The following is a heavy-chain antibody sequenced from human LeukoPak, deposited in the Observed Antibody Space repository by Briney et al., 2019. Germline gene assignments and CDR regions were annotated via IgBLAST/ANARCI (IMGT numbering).Heavy chain of an antibody. CDR3: ARTVGDDFFNFDY. D-gene: IGHD3-10*01. J-gene: IGHJ4*02. Sequence: DSVKGRFTLPRDNSKKTLYLQMNSVRAEDTAVYYCARTVGDDFFNFDYWGQGTLVTGS. V-gene: IGHV3-30*03.